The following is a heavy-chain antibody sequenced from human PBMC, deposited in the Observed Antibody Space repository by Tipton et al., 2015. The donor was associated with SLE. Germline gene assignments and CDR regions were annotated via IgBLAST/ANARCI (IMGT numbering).Heavy chain of an antibody. D-gene: IGHD7-27*01. V-gene: IGHV1-2*02. CDR1: GYIFTGYY. CDR2: INPNSGDT. Sequence: QLVQSGPEVKKPGASVKVSCKASGYIFTGYYLHWVRQAPGQGLEWMGWINPNSGDTNDAQKFQGRVSTTRDTSINTVYMELRDLTYDDTGVYFCAGGHWGPHDACHIWGQGTTVTVSS. J-gene: IGHJ3*02. CDR3: AGGHWGPHDACHI.